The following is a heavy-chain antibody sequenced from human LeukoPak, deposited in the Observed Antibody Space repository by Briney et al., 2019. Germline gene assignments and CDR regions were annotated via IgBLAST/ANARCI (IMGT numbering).Heavy chain of an antibody. Sequence: GASVKVSCKASGGTFGGYTISCVRQAPGQGLEWMGGIIPMLRSSTYAQRFQGRLTITTDESTTTVHMELRSLGSEDTAVYFCARELSAAAPYYMDVWGKGTTVAVSS. V-gene: IGHV1-69*16. D-gene: IGHD6-25*01. CDR3: ARELSAAAPYYMDV. CDR1: GGTFGGYT. CDR2: IIPMLRSS. J-gene: IGHJ6*03.